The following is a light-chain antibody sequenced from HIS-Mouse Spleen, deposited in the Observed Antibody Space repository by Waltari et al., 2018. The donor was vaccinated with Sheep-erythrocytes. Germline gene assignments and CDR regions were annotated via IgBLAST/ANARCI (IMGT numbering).Light chain of an antibody. CDR1: SRYFGGYNL. V-gene: IGLV2-23*01. CDR3: CSYAGSSTPWV. J-gene: IGLJ3*02. Sequence: SALTPPASVSGSPGQSITIPCTGTSRYFGGYNLASWYQQHPGKAPKLMIYEGSKRPSGVSNRFSGSKSGNTASLTISGLQAEDEADYYCCSYAGSSTPWVFGGGTKLTVL. CDR2: EGS.